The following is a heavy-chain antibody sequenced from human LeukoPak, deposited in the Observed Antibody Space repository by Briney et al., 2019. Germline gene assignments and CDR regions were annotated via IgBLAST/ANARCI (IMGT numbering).Heavy chain of an antibody. J-gene: IGHJ4*02. D-gene: IGHD3-10*01. CDR2: INHSGST. CDR3: ARGRWFGELLWGFFDY. Sequence: SSETLSLTCAVYGGFFSGYYWSWTRQPPGKGLEWIGEINHSGSTNYNPSLKSRVTISVDTSKNQFSLKLSSVTAADTAVYYCARGRWFGELLWGFFDYWGQGTLVTVSS. CDR1: GGFFSGYY. V-gene: IGHV4-34*01.